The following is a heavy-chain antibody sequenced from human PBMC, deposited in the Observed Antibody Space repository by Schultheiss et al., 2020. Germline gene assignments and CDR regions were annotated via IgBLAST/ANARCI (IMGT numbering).Heavy chain of an antibody. CDR3: ARDTLVVVPAAMSYYYYYGMDV. D-gene: IGHD2-2*01. J-gene: IGHJ6*02. CDR1: GGSITSYY. V-gene: IGHV4-59*01. CDR2: FFSRGTT. Sequence: SQTLSLTCTVSGGSITSYYWNWIRQSPGKGLEWIGYFFSRGTTNYNPSLKSRVTISVDTSENQFSLRLSSVTAADTAVYYCARDTLVVVPAAMSYYYYYGMDVWGQGTTVTVSS.